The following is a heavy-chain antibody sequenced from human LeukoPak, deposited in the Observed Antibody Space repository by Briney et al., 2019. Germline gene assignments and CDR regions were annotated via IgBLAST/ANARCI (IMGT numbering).Heavy chain of an antibody. J-gene: IGHJ4*02. D-gene: IGHD6-19*01. Sequence: GGSLRLSCAASGFTFDDYAMHWVRQAPGKGLEWVSGISWNSGSIGYADSVKGRFTISRDNAKNSLYLQMNSLRAEDTAVYYCAKEPYSSGWVDYWGQGTLVTVSS. CDR3: AKEPYSSGWVDY. CDR2: ISWNSGSI. CDR1: GFTFDDYA. V-gene: IGHV3-9*01.